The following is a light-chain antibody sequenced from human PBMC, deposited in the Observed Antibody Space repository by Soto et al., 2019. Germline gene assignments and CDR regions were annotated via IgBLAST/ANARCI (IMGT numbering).Light chain of an antibody. CDR3: QVWDRSSDNYV. V-gene: IGLV3-21*02. J-gene: IGLJ1*01. CDR2: DDT. Sequence: SYELTQAPSLSAAPGQAARITCEGNNIGSKSVHWYQQKPGQAPVLVVYDDTDRPSGIPERISGSNSGNTATLTISRVEAGDEADYYCQVWDRSSDNYVFGTGTKVTVL. CDR1: NIGSKS.